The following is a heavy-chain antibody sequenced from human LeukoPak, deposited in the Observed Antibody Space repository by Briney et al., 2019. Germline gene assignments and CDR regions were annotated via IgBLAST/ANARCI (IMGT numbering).Heavy chain of an antibody. CDR1: GGSISNGPYY. V-gene: IGHV4-39*01. CDR2: IYYGENT. Sequence: YPSETLSLTCTVSGGSISNGPYYWGWIRQPPGKGLEWIGNIYYGENTYYNPSLKSRVTISIDTSKNQFYLKLSSLTAADTAVYFCARRDDSSGYHKIFDYWGPGTLVTVSS. CDR3: ARRDDSSGYHKIFDY. J-gene: IGHJ4*02. D-gene: IGHD3-22*01.